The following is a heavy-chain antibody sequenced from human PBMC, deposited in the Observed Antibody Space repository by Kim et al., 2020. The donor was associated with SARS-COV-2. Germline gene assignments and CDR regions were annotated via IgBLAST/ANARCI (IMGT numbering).Heavy chain of an antibody. CDR1: GFTFRNYW. CDR2: LKPDGSEK. V-gene: IGHV3-7*01. J-gene: IGHJ5*02. CDR3: ASRPS. Sequence: GGSLRLSCVASGFTFRNYWMNWVRQAPGKGLEWVANLKPDGSEKYYLDSVKGRFTISRDNAQNSLYLQMNSLRAEDTAVYYCASRPSWGQGTLVTVSS.